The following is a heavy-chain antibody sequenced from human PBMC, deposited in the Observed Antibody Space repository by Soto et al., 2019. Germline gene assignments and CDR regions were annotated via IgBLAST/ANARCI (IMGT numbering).Heavy chain of an antibody. CDR3: ATALYGSGSYNLLDY. CDR1: GYTLTELS. J-gene: IGHJ4*02. CDR2: FDPEDGET. D-gene: IGHD3-10*01. Sequence: ASVKGSCKVSGYTLTELSMHWVRQARGKGHEWMGGFDPEDGETTYAQKFQGRVTMTEDTSTDTAYMELSSLRSEDTAVYYCATALYGSGSYNLLDYWGQGTLVTVSS. V-gene: IGHV1-24*01.